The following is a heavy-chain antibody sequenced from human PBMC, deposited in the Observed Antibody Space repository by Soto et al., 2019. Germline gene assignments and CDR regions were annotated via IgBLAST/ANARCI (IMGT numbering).Heavy chain of an antibody. V-gene: IGHV3-15*07. CDR2: IKSKTDGGTT. Sequence: GESLKISCAASGFTFSNAWMNWVRQAPGKGLEWVGRIKSKTDGGTTDYAAPVKGRFTISRDDSKNTLYLQMNSLKTEDTAVYYCTTDPSPGQQLVKSKPRYGLGFDYWGQGTLVTVSS. CDR1: GFTFSNAW. D-gene: IGHD6-13*01. J-gene: IGHJ4*02. CDR3: TTDPSPGQQLVKSKPRYGLGFDY.